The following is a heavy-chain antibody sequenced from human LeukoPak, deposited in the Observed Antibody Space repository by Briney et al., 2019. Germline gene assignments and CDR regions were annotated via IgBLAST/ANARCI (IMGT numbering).Heavy chain of an antibody. Sequence: GGSLRLSCTASGFKFDDYDMSWVRQVPGKGLEWVSGITWNGDKKGYSDSVRGRFALSRDNAKKSLYLQMSRLRAEDTALYYCARDPFCSTSTGCYFEDSFDPWGPGTLVTVSS. CDR2: ITWNGDKK. CDR3: ARDPFCSTSTGCYFEDSFDP. V-gene: IGHV3-20*04. CDR1: GFKFDDYD. J-gene: IGHJ5*02. D-gene: IGHD2-2*01.